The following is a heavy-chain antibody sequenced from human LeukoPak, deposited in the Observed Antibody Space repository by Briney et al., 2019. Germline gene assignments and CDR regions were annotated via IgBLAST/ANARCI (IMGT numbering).Heavy chain of an antibody. D-gene: IGHD4-17*01. J-gene: IGHJ6*02. CDR1: GYTFTNYG. V-gene: IGHV1-2*02. CDR2: INPNSGGT. CDR3: ARDRTVTTFYYYYGMDV. Sequence: GASVKVSCKTSGYTFTNYGVSWVRQAPGQGLEWMGWINPNSGGTNYAQKFQGRVTMTRDTSISTAYMELSRLRSDDTAVYYCARDRTVTTFYYYYGMDVWGQGTTVTVSS.